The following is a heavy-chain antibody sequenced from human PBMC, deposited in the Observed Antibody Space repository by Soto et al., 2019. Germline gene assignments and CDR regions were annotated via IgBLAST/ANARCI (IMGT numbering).Heavy chain of an antibody. D-gene: IGHD3-3*01. CDR3: ARDVNYLFDFRLTPTRFDP. J-gene: IGHJ5*02. CDR1: GFTFSSYS. V-gene: IGHV3-21*01. CDR2: ISSSSSYI. Sequence: PGGSLRLSCAASGFTFSSYSMNWVRQAPGKGLEWVSSISSSSSYIYYADSVKGRFTISRDNAKNSLYLQMNSLRAEDTAVYYCARDVNYLFDFRLTPTRFDPWGQGTLVTVSS.